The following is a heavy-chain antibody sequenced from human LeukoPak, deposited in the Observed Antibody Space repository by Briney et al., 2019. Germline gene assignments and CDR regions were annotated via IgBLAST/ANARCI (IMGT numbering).Heavy chain of an antibody. Sequence: GGSLRLSCAASGFTFSSYGMSWVRQAPGKGLEWVSYISSSGTTIYYADSVKGRFTISRDNAKNSLYLQMNSLRAEDTAVYYCARRRDSGSLQHFDYWGQGTLVTVSS. CDR2: ISSSGTTI. CDR3: ARRRDSGSLQHFDY. D-gene: IGHD1-26*01. J-gene: IGHJ4*02. V-gene: IGHV3-48*04. CDR1: GFTFSSYG.